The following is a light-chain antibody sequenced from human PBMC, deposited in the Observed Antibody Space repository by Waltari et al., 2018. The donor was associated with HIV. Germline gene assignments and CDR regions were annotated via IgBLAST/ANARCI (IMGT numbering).Light chain of an antibody. CDR3: QTWGTGIQV. J-gene: IGLJ3*02. CDR1: SGHSTYA. CDR2: VNSDGSH. Sequence: QLVLTQSPSASASLGGSVKITCTLSSGHSTYAIAWHQQQPQTGPRYFMRVNSDGSHSKGDGIPDRFSGSSSGAERYLTIASLQSEDEAEYYCQTWGTGIQVFGGGTKLTVL. V-gene: IGLV4-69*01.